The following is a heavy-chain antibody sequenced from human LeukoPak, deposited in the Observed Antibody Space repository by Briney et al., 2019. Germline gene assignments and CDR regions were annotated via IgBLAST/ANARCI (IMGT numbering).Heavy chain of an antibody. V-gene: IGHV1-69*06. CDR2: IIPIFGTA. Sequence: AASVKVSCKASGDTFTSYYMHWVRQAPGQGLEWMGGIIPIFGTANYAQKFQGRVTITADKSTSTAYMELSSLRSEDTAVYYCARDRVAVAGTFDYWGQGTLVTVSS. D-gene: IGHD6-19*01. CDR3: ARDRVAVAGTFDY. CDR1: GDTFTSYY. J-gene: IGHJ4*02.